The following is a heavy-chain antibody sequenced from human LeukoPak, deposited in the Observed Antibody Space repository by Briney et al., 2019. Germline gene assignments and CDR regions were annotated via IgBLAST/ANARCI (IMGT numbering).Heavy chain of an antibody. CDR2: IYYSGST. CDR1: GGSISSISHY. CDR3: ARGTTGGELRELAVFDY. D-gene: IGHD1-26*01. Sequence: SETLSLTCTVSGGSISSISHYWSWIRQSPGKGLEWIGSIYYSGSTYYNPSLKSRTTVSLDTSKNQFSLELASVTAADTAVFYCARGTTGGELRELAVFDYWGQGTLVTVSS. V-gene: IGHV4-39*07. J-gene: IGHJ4*02.